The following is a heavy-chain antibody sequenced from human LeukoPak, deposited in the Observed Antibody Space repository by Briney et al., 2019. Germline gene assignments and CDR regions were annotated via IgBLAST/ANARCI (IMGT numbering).Heavy chain of an antibody. CDR3: ARASSSSGNNWFDP. V-gene: IGHV4-39*07. CDR1: GGSISSSSYY. J-gene: IGHJ5*02. CDR2: IYYSGST. Sequence: SETLSLTCTVSGGSISSSSYYWGWIRQPPGKGLEWIGGIYYSGSTYYNPSLKSRVTISVDTSKNQFSLKLSSVTAADTAVYYCARASSSSGNNWFDPWGQGTLVTVSS. D-gene: IGHD6-6*01.